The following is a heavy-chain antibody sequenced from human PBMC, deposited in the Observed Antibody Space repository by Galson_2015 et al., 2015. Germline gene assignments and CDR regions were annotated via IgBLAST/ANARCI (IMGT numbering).Heavy chain of an antibody. D-gene: IGHD2-15*01. J-gene: IGHJ5*02. CDR2: ISSSSSTI. CDR1: GFTFSSYS. V-gene: IGHV3-48*02. CDR3: ARDSFDVGVAATEESAP. Sequence: SLRLSCAASGFTFSSYSMNWVRQAPGKGLEWVSYISSSSSTIYYADSVKGRFTISRDNAKNSLYLQMNSLRDEDTAVYYCARDSFDVGVAATEESAPSGHGSLVTVSS.